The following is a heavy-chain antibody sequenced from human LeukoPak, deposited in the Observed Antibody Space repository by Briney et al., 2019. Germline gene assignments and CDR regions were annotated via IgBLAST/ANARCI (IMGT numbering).Heavy chain of an antibody. J-gene: IGHJ5*02. CDR1: GFTFSSYW. CDR2: IDIDGSTT. V-gene: IGHV3-74*01. CDR3: ARDRPHNWFDP. Sequence: PGGSLRLSCAASGFTFSSYWMHWVRQAPGKGLVWVSRIDIDGSTTTYADSVKGRFTISRDNAKNTLYLQMNNLRAEDTAVYYCARDRPHNWFDPWGQGTPLTVSS.